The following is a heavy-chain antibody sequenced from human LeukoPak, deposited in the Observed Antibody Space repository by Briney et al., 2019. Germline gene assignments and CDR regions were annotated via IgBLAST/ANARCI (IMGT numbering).Heavy chain of an antibody. CDR2: IIPIFGTA. Sequence: ASVKVSCKASGGTFSSYAISWVRQAPGQGLEWMGGIIPIFGTANYAQKFQGRVTITADESTSTAYMELSSLRSEDTAVYYCARGMVRGVIPNPLEYWGQGTLVTVSS. CDR3: ARGMVRGVIPNPLEY. J-gene: IGHJ4*02. CDR1: GGTFSSYA. V-gene: IGHV1-69*01. D-gene: IGHD3-10*01.